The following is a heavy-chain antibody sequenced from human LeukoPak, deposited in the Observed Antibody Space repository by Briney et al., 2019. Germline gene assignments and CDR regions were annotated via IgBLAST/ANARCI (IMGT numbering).Heavy chain of an antibody. D-gene: IGHD3-9*01. V-gene: IGHV3-53*01. CDR1: GFTVSSND. CDR2: IYSGGST. Sequence: GGSLRLSCAASGFTVSSNDMSWVRQAPGKGLECISVIYSGGSTDYADSVKGRLTISRDNSKNTLYLQMNSLRAEDTAVYCCARDGILRYFDWFRKNDAFDIWGQGTMVTVSS. J-gene: IGHJ3*02. CDR3: ARDGILRYFDWFRKNDAFDI.